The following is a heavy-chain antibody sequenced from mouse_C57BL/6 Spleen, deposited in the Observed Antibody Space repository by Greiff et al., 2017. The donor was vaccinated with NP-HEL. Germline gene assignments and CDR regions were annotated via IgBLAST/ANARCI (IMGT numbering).Heavy chain of an antibody. CDR2: INYDGSST. V-gene: IGHV5-16*01. J-gene: IGHJ1*03. CDR1: GFTFSDYY. CDR3: ARNYGGYFDV. D-gene: IGHD1-2*01. Sequence: DVMPVESEGGLVQPGSSMKLSCTASGFTFSDYYMAWVRQVPEKGLDWVANINYDGSSTYYLDSLKSRFIISRDNAKNILYLQMSSLKSEDTATYYCARNYGGYFDVWGTGTTVTVSS.